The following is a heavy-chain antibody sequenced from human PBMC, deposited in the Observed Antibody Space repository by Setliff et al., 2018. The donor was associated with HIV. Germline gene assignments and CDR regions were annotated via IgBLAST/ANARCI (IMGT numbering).Heavy chain of an antibody. Sequence: SETLSLTCAVSGYSISSGYYWGWIRQPPGKGLEWIGSIYHSGRTSYNPSLKSRVTISVDTSKNQFSLKLSSVTAADTAVYYCARDQSDWFYWGQGTLVTVSS. J-gene: IGHJ4*02. CDR3: ARDQSDWFY. CDR2: IYHSGRT. CDR1: GYSISSGYY. D-gene: IGHD3-3*01. V-gene: IGHV4-38-2*02.